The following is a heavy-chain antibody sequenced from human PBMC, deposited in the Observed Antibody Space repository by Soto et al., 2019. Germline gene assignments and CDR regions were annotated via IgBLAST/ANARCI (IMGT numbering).Heavy chain of an antibody. CDR2: INPGGGAT. J-gene: IGHJ4*02. V-gene: IGHV1-46*04. Sequence: ASVKVSCKVSGYTLTELSMHWVRQAPGKGLEWMGRINPGGGATSYAQKLQGRVTVTRDSSTSTVYMELSSLRSEDTAVYYCARAVENFDYWGQGTLVTVSS. CDR1: GYTLTELS. CDR3: ARAVENFDY.